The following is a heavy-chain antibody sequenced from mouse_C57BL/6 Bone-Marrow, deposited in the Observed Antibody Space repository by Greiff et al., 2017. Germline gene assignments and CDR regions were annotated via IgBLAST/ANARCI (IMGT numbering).Heavy chain of an antibody. CDR3: VRAGDYYGSSYGYYAMDY. Sequence: EVQLVESEGGLVQPGSSMKLSCTASGFTFSDYYMAWVRQVPEKGLEWVANINYDGSSTYYLDSLKSRFIISRDNAKNILYLQMSSLKSEDTATYYCVRAGDYYGSSYGYYAMDYWGQGTSVTVSS. J-gene: IGHJ4*01. V-gene: IGHV5-16*01. CDR2: INYDGSST. CDR1: GFTFSDYY. D-gene: IGHD1-1*01.